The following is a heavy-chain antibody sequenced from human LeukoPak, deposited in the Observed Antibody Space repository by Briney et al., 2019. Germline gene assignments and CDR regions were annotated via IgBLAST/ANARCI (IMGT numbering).Heavy chain of an antibody. Sequence: GGSLRLSCAASGFTFSSYAMSWVRQASGKGLEWVSAISGSGGSTYYADSVKGRFTISRDNSKNTLYLQMNSLRAEDTAVYYCAKDLDILTGYSFDYWGQGTLVTVSS. J-gene: IGHJ4*02. CDR3: AKDLDILTGYSFDY. CDR2: ISGSGGST. CDR1: GFTFSSYA. V-gene: IGHV3-23*01. D-gene: IGHD3-9*01.